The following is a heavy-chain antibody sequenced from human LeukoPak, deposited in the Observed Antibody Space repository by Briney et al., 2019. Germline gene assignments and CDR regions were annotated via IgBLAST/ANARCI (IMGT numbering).Heavy chain of an antibody. CDR2: ISGSGGTT. Sequence: PGGSLRLSCAASGFTFSNYAMNWVRQAPGKGLEWVSVISGSGGTTYYADSVKGRFTISRDNSQNTLFLQMNSLRAEDTAVYYCAKVYRPFPIYGSGSHNAFETWGQGTLLIVSS. D-gene: IGHD3-10*01. V-gene: IGHV3-23*01. CDR1: GFTFSNYA. CDR3: AKVYRPFPIYGSGSHNAFET. J-gene: IGHJ3*02.